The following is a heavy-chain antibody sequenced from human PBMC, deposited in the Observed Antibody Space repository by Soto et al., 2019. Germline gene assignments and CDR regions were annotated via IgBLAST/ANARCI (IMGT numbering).Heavy chain of an antibody. Sequence: QVQLVQSGAEVKKPGASVKVSCKASGYTFTSYGISWVRQAPGQGLEWMGWISAYNGNTNYAQKLQGRVTMTTDTSTSTADMELRSLRSDDTAVYYCARSVLTGYYLGEYFEYWGQGTLVTVSS. CDR3: ARSVLTGYYLGEYFEY. J-gene: IGHJ4*02. D-gene: IGHD3-9*01. CDR1: GYTFTSYG. CDR2: ISAYNGNT. V-gene: IGHV1-18*04.